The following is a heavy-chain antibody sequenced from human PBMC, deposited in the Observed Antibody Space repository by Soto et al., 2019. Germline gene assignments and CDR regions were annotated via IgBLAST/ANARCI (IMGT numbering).Heavy chain of an antibody. D-gene: IGHD3-16*01. CDR3: ARDESGGSYDYVWGSPSWFDP. V-gene: IGHV3-21*01. J-gene: IGHJ5*02. Sequence: GSLRLSFAASGFTFSSYSMNWVRQAPGKGLEWVSSISSSSSYIYYADSVKGRFTISRDNAKNSLYLQMNSLRAEDTAVYYCARDESGGSYDYVWGSPSWFDPWGQGTLVTISS. CDR2: ISSSSSYI. CDR1: GFTFSSYS.